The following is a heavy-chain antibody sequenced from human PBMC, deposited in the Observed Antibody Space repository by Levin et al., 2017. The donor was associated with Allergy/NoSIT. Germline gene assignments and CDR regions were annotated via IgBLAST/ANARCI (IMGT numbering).Heavy chain of an antibody. D-gene: IGHD3-10*01. Sequence: PGGSLRLSCAASGFTFSSYAMRWVRQAPGKGLEWVSAISGSGGSTYYADSVKGRFTISRDNSKNTLYLQMNSLRAEDTAVYYCAKDLSSVGFRELLYLGYWGQGTLVTVSS. CDR1: GFTFSSYA. V-gene: IGHV3-23*01. J-gene: IGHJ4*02. CDR3: AKDLSSVGFRELLYLGY. CDR2: ISGSGGST.